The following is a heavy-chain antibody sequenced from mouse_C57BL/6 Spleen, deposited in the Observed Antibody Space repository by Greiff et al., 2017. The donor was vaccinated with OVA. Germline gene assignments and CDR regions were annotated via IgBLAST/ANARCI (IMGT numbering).Heavy chain of an antibody. CDR3: ARGTGTGFAY. Sequence: LQQPGAELVRPGSSVKLSCKASGYTFTSYWMHWVKQRPIQGLEWIGNIDPSDSETHYNQKFKDKATLTVDKSSSTAYMQLSSLTSEDSAVYYCARGTGTGFAYWGQGTLVTVSA. CDR1: GYTFTSYW. CDR2: IDPSDSET. J-gene: IGHJ3*01. D-gene: IGHD4-1*01. V-gene: IGHV1-52*01.